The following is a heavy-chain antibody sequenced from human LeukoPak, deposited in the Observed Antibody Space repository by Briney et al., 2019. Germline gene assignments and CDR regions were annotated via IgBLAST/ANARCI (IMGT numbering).Heavy chain of an antibody. CDR2: IGVAGDT. D-gene: IGHD6-6*01. CDR1: GFAFSTYD. V-gene: IGHV3-13*04. J-gene: IGHJ3*02. CDR3: ARGFVHAFDI. Sequence: GGSLRLSCAASGFAFSTYDMHWVRQATGKGLEWVSDIGVAGDTYYPGSVKGRFTISRENAKNSLYLQMNSLRAGDTAVYYCARGFVHAFDIWGQGTMVTVSS.